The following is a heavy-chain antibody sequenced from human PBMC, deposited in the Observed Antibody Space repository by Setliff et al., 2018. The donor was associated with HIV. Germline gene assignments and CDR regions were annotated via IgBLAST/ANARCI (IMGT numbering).Heavy chain of an antibody. V-gene: IGHV1-2*06. Sequence: ASVKVSCKASGYTFTAYYMHWVRQAPGQGLEWMGRINPNSGGTNYAQKFQGRVTMTRDTSISTVYMELSRLRSDDTAVYYCATKVYCTNGVCLDAFDIWGLGTKV. J-gene: IGHJ3*02. CDR2: INPNSGGT. D-gene: IGHD2-8*01. CDR1: GYTFTAYY. CDR3: ATKVYCTNGVCLDAFDI.